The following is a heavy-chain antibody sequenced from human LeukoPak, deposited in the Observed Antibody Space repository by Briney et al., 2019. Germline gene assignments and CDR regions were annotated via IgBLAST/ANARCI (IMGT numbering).Heavy chain of an antibody. CDR3: ARAASVQLERLRSGGMDV. CDR1: GFTFSSYS. CDR2: ISSSSSYI. V-gene: IGHV3-21*01. J-gene: IGHJ6*02. D-gene: IGHD1-1*01. Sequence: AGGSLRLSCAASGFTFSSYSMNWVRQAPGKGLEWVSSISSSSSYIYYADSVKGRFTISRDNAKNSLYLQMNSLRAEDTAVYYCARAASVQLERLRSGGMDVWGQGTTVTVSS.